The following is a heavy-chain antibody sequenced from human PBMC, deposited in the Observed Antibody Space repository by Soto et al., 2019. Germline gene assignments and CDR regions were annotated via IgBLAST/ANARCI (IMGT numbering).Heavy chain of an antibody. V-gene: IGHV1-2*04. D-gene: IGHD6-13*01. CDR2: INPNSGDT. CDR3: GRAIAKLRDFDY. Sequence: QVQLVQSGADVKKPGASVTVSCKASGYTFTGFYIHWVRQAPGQGLEWLGWINPNSGDTYYAQKFQDWVTMTRDTSIATAYMELSRLRSDDTVVYYCGRAIAKLRDFDYWGQGTLVTVSS. J-gene: IGHJ4*02. CDR1: GYTFTGFY.